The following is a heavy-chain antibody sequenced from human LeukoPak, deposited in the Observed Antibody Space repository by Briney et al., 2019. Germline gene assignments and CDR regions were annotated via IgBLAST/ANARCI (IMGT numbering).Heavy chain of an antibody. Sequence: GGSLRLSCAASGFTFSPYVMHWVRQAPGKGLEYVSAILPNGGSTSYANSVRGRFTISRDNSKNTLYLQMGSLRVEDMAVYYCARDRDGGFAFDIWGQGTMVTVSS. J-gene: IGHJ3*02. D-gene: IGHD5-24*01. CDR2: ILPNGGST. CDR3: ARDRDGGFAFDI. V-gene: IGHV3-64*01. CDR1: GFTFSPYV.